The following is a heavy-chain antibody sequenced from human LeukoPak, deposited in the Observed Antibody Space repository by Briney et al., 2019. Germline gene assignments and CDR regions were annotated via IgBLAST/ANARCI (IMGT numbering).Heavy chain of an antibody. J-gene: IGHJ4*02. Sequence: PSETLSLTGTVSDYSISSLYYWGWIRQPPGKGLQWITSIHHSGSTDYNPSLKSRVTISIDTSKNQFSLKLKYVTAADTAVYYCARLGYCSSTSCYPDFWGQGTLVTVSS. CDR2: IHHSGST. V-gene: IGHV4-38-2*02. CDR3: ARLGYCSSTSCYPDF. CDR1: DYSISSLYY. D-gene: IGHD2-2*01.